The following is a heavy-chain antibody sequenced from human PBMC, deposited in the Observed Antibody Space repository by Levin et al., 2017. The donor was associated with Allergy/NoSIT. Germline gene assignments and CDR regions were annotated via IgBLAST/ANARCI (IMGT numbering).Heavy chain of an antibody. CDR1: GFSFDAYA. CDR3: AKDPQSIATPALDY. V-gene: IGHV3-9*01. Sequence: PGGSLRLSCAASGFSFDAYAMHWVRQAPGKGLEWVSSISCNSGGMTYADSVKGRFTISRDNAKNSLYLQMHSLRPEDTALYYCAKDPQSIATPALDYWGQGTLVTVSS. J-gene: IGHJ4*02. CDR2: ISCNSGGM. D-gene: IGHD6-13*01.